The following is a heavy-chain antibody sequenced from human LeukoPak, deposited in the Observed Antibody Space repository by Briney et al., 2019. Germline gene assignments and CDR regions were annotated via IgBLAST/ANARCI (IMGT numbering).Heavy chain of an antibody. Sequence: SETLTLTCTVSGGSISNYYWSWIRQPPGKGLEWIGYIYYSGSTNYNPSLKSRLTITADTTKKHFSLKQRSVTTADTAVLSCGRDRSYYDPLYCYDMDVWGKGTTVTVA. CDR2: IYYSGST. J-gene: IGHJ6*03. CDR1: GGSISNYY. D-gene: IGHD3-3*01. V-gene: IGHV4-59*01. CDR3: GRDRSYYDPLYCYDMDV.